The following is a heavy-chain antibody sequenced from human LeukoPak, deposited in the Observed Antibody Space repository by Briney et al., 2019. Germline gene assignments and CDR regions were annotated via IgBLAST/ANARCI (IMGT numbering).Heavy chain of an antibody. CDR1: GGSISSYY. V-gene: IGHV4-59*01. Sequence: SETLSLTCTVSGGSISSYYWSWIRQPPGKGLEWIGYIYYSGSTNYNPSLKRRVTISVDTSKNQFSLKLSSVTAADTAVYYCARASLITIFGVVIIEYFDYWGQGTLVTVSS. J-gene: IGHJ4*02. CDR3: ARASLITIFGVVIIEYFDY. D-gene: IGHD3-3*01. CDR2: IYYSGST.